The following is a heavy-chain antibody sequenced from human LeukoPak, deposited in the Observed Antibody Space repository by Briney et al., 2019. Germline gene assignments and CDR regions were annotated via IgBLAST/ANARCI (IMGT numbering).Heavy chain of an antibody. Sequence: SETLSLTCAVYGGSFSGYYWSWIRQPPGKGLEWIGEINHSGSTNYNPSLKSRVTISVDTSKNQFSLKLSSATAADTAVYYCASKNYYGSGSYSDYWGQGTLVTVSS. J-gene: IGHJ4*02. CDR2: INHSGST. V-gene: IGHV4-34*01. CDR1: GGSFSGYY. CDR3: ASKNYYGSGSYSDY. D-gene: IGHD3-10*01.